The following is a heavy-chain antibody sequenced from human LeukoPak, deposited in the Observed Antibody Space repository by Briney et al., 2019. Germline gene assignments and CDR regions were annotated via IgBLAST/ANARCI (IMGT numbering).Heavy chain of an antibody. V-gene: IGHV4-59*01. J-gene: IGHJ5*02. CDR1: GDSISSSY. Sequence: SETLSLTCTVSGDSISSSYWSWIRQPPGKALEWIGYIYYTGTTNHNPSLKSRVTMSIDTSKNQFSLNLNSVTAADTAVYYCARGYYDSSGYSNCFDPWGQGTLVTVSS. D-gene: IGHD3-22*01. CDR3: ARGYYDSSGYSNCFDP. CDR2: IYYTGTT.